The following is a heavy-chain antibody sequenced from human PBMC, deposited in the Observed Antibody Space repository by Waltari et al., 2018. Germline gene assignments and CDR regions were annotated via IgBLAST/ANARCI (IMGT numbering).Heavy chain of an antibody. V-gene: IGHV3-9*01. CDR2: ISWNSGSI. CDR3: AKDILPYSRSCRTTNCFSYYFDS. Sequence: EVQLEESGGDLVQPGRSLRLSCAASGFTFSDYAMHWVRQGPGKGLEWVSSISWNSGSIGYADSVKSRFTISRDNAKSSLYLLMNSLRAEDTALYYCAKDILPYSRSCRTTNCFSYYFDSWGQGTLVTVSS. CDR1: GFTFSDYA. D-gene: IGHD2-2*01. J-gene: IGHJ4*02.